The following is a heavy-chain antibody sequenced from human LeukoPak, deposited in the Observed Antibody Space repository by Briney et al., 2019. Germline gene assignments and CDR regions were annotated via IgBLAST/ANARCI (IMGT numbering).Heavy chain of an antibody. CDR1: GGSFSGYY. D-gene: IGHD3-22*01. Sequence: SETLSLTCAVYGGSFSGYYWSWIRQPPGNGLEWIGEINHSGSTNYNPSLKSRVTISVDTSKNQFSLKLSSVTAADTAVYYCARANYDSSGYYYPYYFDYWGQGTLVTVSS. CDR3: ARANYDSSGYYYPYYFDY. V-gene: IGHV4-34*01. J-gene: IGHJ4*02. CDR2: INHSGST.